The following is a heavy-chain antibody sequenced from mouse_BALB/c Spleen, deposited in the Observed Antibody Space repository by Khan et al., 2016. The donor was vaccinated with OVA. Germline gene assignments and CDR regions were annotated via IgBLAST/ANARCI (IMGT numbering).Heavy chain of an antibody. D-gene: IGHD2-14*01. CDR1: GFSLTTYG. V-gene: IGHV2-4-1*01. Sequence: QVQLKQSGPGLVQPSQSLSITCTVSGFSLTTYGVHWVRQSPGKGLEWLGVIWRGGSTDYNADFISRLSISKDNSKSQVFFKMNSLQADDRAIYYCARNSYRYDFTYWGQGTLVTVSA. CDR3: ARNSYRYDFTY. CDR2: IWRGGST. J-gene: IGHJ3*01.